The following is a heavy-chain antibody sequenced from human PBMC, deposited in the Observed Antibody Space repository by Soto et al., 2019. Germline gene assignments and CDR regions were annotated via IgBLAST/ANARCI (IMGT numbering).Heavy chain of an antibody. V-gene: IGHV3-13*01. CDR3: ARSQVVPAAPSGIFYYGMDV. D-gene: IGHD2-2*01. J-gene: IGHJ6*02. CDR2: IGTAGDT. CDR1: GFTFSSYD. Sequence: PGGPLRLFCAASGFTFSSYDMHWVRQATGKGLEWVSAIGTAGDTYYPGSVKGRFTISRENAKNSLYLQMNSLRAGDTAVYYCARSQVVPAAPSGIFYYGMDVWGQGTTVTVSS.